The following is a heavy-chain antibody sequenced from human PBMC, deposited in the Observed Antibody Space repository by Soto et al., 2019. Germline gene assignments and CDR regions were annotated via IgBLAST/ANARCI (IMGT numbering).Heavy chain of an antibody. D-gene: IGHD3-3*01. V-gene: IGHV1-24*01. CDR1: GYTLTELS. CDR2: FDPEDSET. CDR3: ATIFGVATWFAR. Sequence: GASVKVSCKVSGYTLTELSMHWVRQAPGKGLEWMGGFDPEDSETIYAQKFQGRVTMTEDTSTDTAYMELSSLRSDDTAVYYCATIFGVATWFARWAREPWSTSP. J-gene: IGHJ5*02.